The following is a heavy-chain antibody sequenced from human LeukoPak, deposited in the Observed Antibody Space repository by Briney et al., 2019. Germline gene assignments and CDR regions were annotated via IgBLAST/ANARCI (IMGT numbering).Heavy chain of an antibody. J-gene: IGHJ6*02. CDR3: ARRSCSSTSCYMYYGMDV. Sequence: GEALKISCKGSGYIFTSYLIGWVRQMSGKGLGWMGIIYSCDSDTRYSPSSQGQVTISADKSISTAYLQWSSLKASDTAMYYCARRSCSSTSCYMYYGMDVWGQGTTVTVSS. V-gene: IGHV5-51*01. CDR1: GYIFTSYL. CDR2: IYSCDSDT. D-gene: IGHD2-2*02.